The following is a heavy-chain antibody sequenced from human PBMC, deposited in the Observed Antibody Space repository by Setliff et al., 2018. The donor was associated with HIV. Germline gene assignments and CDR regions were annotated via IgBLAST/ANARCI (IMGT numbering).Heavy chain of an antibody. D-gene: IGHD3-22*01. CDR1: GYTFSSYD. V-gene: IGHV1-8*02. J-gene: IGHJ6*03. CDR3: ARARRDSYDRGRRNHYYIDV. Sequence: ASVKVSCKASGYTFSSYDINWVRQATGQGLEWMGWMNPNSGNTGYAQKFQGRVAMTRDTSISTAYMELNNLKFEDTAVYYCARARRDSYDRGRRNHYYIDVWGKGTTVTVSS. CDR2: MNPNSGNT.